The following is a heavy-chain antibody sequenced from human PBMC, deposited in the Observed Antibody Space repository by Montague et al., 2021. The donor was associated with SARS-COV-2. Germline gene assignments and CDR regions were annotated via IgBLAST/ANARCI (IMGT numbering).Heavy chain of an antibody. J-gene: IGHJ6*02. Sequence: SLRLSCAASGFTFSLYGMNWVRQAPGKGLEWVSFISSSGSAIYSADSVKGRFTISRDNAKNSLYLQMNSLRAEDTAVYYCARDRRTVGATMDYYYFYGMDVWGQGTTVTVSS. CDR3: ARDRRTVGATMDYYYFYGMDV. CDR1: GFTFSLYG. CDR2: ISSSGSAI. V-gene: IGHV3-48*03. D-gene: IGHD1-26*01.